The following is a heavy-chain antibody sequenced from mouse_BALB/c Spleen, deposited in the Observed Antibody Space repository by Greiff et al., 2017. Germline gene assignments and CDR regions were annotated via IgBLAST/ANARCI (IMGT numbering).Heavy chain of an antibody. Sequence: EVQLQESGPELMKPGASVKISCKASGYSFTSYYMHWVKQSHGKSLEWIGYIDPFNGGTSYNQKFTGKATLTVDKSSRTAYMHLRSPTSEDSAVYYCASDGPYDIDYWGQGTSVTVSS. V-gene: IGHV1S135*01. D-gene: IGHD2-3*01. CDR1: GYSFTSYY. CDR3: ASDGPYDIDY. J-gene: IGHJ4*01. CDR2: IDPFNGGT.